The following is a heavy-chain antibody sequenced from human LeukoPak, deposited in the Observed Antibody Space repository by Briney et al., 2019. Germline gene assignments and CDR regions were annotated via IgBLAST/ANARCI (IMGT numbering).Heavy chain of an antibody. Sequence: PGESLKISCKSSGYSFTSYWIGGGREMPGKGLGWMGIIYPGDSDTRYSPSFQGQVTISADKSISTAYLQWSSLKASDTAMYYCARLPTGGYSYGWGAFDIWGQGTMVTVSS. CDR3: ARLPTGGYSYGWGAFDI. V-gene: IGHV5-51*01. CDR2: IYPGDSDT. CDR1: GYSFTSYW. J-gene: IGHJ3*02. D-gene: IGHD5-18*01.